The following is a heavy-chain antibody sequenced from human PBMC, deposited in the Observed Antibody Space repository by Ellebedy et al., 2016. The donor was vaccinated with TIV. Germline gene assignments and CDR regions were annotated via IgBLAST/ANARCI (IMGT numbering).Heavy chain of an antibody. D-gene: IGHD3-10*01. CDR2: ISNTGSRT. V-gene: IGHV3-23*01. CDR3: ARDRVYYGSGTYSPDY. J-gene: IGHJ4*02. Sequence: PGGSLRLSCAASGFTFSSYAMSWVRQAPGKGLEWVSTISNTGSRTYYADSVEGRFIISRDNSKKTLYLQMNSLRVEDTAVYYCARDRVYYGSGTYSPDYWGQGTLVTVSS. CDR1: GFTFSSYA.